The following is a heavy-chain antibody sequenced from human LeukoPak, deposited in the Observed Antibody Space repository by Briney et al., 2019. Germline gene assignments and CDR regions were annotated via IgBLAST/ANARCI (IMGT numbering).Heavy chain of an antibody. D-gene: IGHD6-6*01. CDR3: ARAYSSSFLGP. J-gene: IGHJ5*02. CDR1: GGSISGYY. V-gene: IGHV4-59*08. Sequence: SETLSLTCTVSGGSISGYYWSWIRQPPGKGLEWIAYIHYSGSTNYNPPLKSRLTISVDTSKNQFSLKLSSVTAADTAVYYCARAYSSSFLGPWGQGTLVTVSS. CDR2: IHYSGST.